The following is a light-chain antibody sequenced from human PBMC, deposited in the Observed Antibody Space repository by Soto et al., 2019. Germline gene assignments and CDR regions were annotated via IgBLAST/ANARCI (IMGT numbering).Light chain of an antibody. Sequence: DIQMTQLPSSMSASVGDRVTITCRASQGISRWLAWYHQKPGKALNLLIYSASTLHSGVPSRFSGSGSGTDFTLTISSLQPEDFGTYYCQQANSFPLTFGPGTKVDMK. CDR2: SAS. CDR1: QGISRW. CDR3: QQANSFPLT. V-gene: IGKV1-12*01. J-gene: IGKJ3*01.